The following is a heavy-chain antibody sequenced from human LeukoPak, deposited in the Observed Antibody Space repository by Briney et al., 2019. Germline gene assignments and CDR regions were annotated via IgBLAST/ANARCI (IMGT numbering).Heavy chain of an antibody. CDR1: GSSFTRYW. D-gene: IGHD3-3*01. CDR2: IYPGDSDT. Sequence: GESLQISCKGSGSSFTRYWIGWVRQMPGKGLEWMGIIYPGDSDTRYSPSFQGQVTISADKSISTAYLQWSSLKASDTAMYYCARHAAGGDDDFLYWGQGTLVTVSS. J-gene: IGHJ4*02. V-gene: IGHV5-51*01. CDR3: ARHAAGGDDDFLY.